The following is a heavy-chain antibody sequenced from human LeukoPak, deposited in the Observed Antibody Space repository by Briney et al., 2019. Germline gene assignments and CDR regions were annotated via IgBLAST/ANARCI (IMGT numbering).Heavy chain of an antibody. CDR3: AKGYCSSTSCYDAFDI. CDR2: IGAGGSNT. CDR1: GFTFSNHA. Sequence: GGSLRLSCAASGFTFSNHAMSWVRQAPGKGLEWVSRIGAGGSNTYHADSVKGRFTISRDNSKNTLYLQMNSLRAEDTAVYYCAKGYCSSTSCYDAFDIWGQGTMVTVSS. J-gene: IGHJ3*02. V-gene: IGHV3-23*01. D-gene: IGHD2-2*01.